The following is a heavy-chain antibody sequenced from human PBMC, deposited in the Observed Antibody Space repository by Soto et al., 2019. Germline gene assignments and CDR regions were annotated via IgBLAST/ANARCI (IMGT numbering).Heavy chain of an antibody. D-gene: IGHD3-16*02. J-gene: IGHJ4*02. CDR3: ASENESYRSLDY. V-gene: IGHV4-4*07. Sequence: PSETLSLTCIVSGDSISYYTLTWIRQPAGKTLEWIGRLYSTGTLTYNPTLKSRVTMSVDTSKNQLSLTLNSVTAADTAVYFCASENESYRSLDYWGQGTVVTVSS. CDR1: GDSISYYT. CDR2: LYSTGTL.